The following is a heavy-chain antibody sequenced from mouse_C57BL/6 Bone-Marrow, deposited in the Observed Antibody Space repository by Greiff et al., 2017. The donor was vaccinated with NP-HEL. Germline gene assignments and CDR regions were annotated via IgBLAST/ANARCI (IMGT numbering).Heavy chain of an antibody. CDR3: AREGDYYGSSLFDY. J-gene: IGHJ2*01. CDR2: IYPGSGST. Sequence: VQLQQPGAELVKPGASVKMSCKASGYTFTSYWITWVKQRPGQGLEWIGDIYPGSGSTNYNEKFKSKATLTVDTSSSTAYMQLSSLTSEDSAVYYCAREGDYYGSSLFDYWGQGTTLTVSS. V-gene: IGHV1-55*01. CDR1: GYTFTSYW. D-gene: IGHD1-1*01.